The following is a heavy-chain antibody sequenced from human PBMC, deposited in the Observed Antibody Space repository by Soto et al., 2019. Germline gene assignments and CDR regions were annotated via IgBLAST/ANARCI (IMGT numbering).Heavy chain of an antibody. D-gene: IGHD2-2*01. CDR2: INPNGDTT. J-gene: IGHJ4*01. CDR1: GYTFSNYY. CDR3: AREAATAAKKSDY. Sequence: ASVKVSWKASGYTFSNYYMHWVRQAPGQGLEWMGGINPNGDTTYYAQKFLGRLTVTRDTSTSTVYMELSSLRSDDTAVYYCAREAATAAKKSDYWRHGTLVTVS. V-gene: IGHV1-46*01.